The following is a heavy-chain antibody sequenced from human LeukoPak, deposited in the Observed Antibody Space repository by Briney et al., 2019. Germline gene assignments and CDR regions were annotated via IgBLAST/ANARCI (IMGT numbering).Heavy chain of an antibody. V-gene: IGHV3-21*01. CDR3: ARVVRDGYNRIDY. J-gene: IGHJ4*02. CDR2: ISSSGGYI. D-gene: IGHD5-24*01. CDR1: GFIFSSYA. Sequence: PGGSLRLSCAASGFIFSSYAMSWVRQAPGKGLEWVSGISSSGGYIYYADSVKGRFTISRDNAKKSLYLRMNSLRAEDTAVYYCARVVRDGYNRIDYWGQGTLVTVSS.